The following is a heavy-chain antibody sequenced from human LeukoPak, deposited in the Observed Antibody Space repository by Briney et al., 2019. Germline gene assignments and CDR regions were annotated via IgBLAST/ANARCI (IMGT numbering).Heavy chain of an antibody. Sequence: GGSLRLSCAASGFTFSSYRMNWVRQAPGKGLEWVSCISSSSSYIYYAESVKGRFTISRDNSKNTLYLQMNSLRAEDTAVYYCAELGITMIGGVWGKGTTVTISS. J-gene: IGHJ6*04. CDR2: ISSSSSYI. CDR3: AELGITMIGGV. D-gene: IGHD3-10*02. CDR1: GFTFSSYR. V-gene: IGHV3-21*01.